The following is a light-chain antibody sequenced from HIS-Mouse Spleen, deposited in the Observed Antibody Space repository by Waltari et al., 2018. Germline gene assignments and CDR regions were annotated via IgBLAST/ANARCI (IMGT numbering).Light chain of an antibody. Sequence: IVMTQSPPSLPVTPGEPASISCSPSQSLLHSNGYNYLAWYLHKPGQSPQLRIYLGSNRASGVPDRFSGSGSGTDFTLKISRVEAEDVGVYYCMQALQTPWTFGQGTKVEIK. CDR3: MQALQTPWT. CDR1: QSLLHSNGYNY. J-gene: IGKJ1*01. V-gene: IGKV2-28*01. CDR2: LGS.